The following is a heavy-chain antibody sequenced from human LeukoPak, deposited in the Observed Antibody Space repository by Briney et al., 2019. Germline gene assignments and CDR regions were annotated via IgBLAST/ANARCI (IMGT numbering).Heavy chain of an antibody. CDR2: IYTSGSF. CDR1: GGSISSGSYY. J-gene: IGHJ4*02. CDR3: ARDSGSSWPDY. D-gene: IGHD6-13*01. V-gene: IGHV4-61*02. Sequence: SETLSLTCTVSGGSISSGSYYWSWIRQPAGKGLEWIGRIYTSGSFNYNPSLKSRVTISVDTSKNQFSLKLSSVTAADTAVYYCARDSGSSWPDYWGQGTLVTVSS.